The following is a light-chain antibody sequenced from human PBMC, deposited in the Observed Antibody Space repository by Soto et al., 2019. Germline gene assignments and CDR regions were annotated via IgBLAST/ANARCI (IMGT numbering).Light chain of an antibody. CDR3: QQYGSSPG. J-gene: IGKJ3*01. Sequence: EIVLTQSPGTRSLSPGERATLSCRASQSVSSSYLAWYQQKPGQAPRLLIYGASSRATGIPDRFSGSGSGTDFTLTISRLEPEDFAVYYCQQYGSSPGFGPGTKVDIK. CDR1: QSVSSSY. CDR2: GAS. V-gene: IGKV3-20*01.